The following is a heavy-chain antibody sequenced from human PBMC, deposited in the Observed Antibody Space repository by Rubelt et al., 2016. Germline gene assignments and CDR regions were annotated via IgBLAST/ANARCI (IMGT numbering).Heavy chain of an antibody. CDR2: SRNKTKGYTT. Sequence: GGVVQPGGSLRLSCAVSGFTFSDHYIDWVRQAPGKGLEWVGRSRNKTKGYTTEYAASVKGRFTLSRDDSEKSVYLQMNSLKTEDTAVYYCVRLGGQLDYDNWGQGTLVTVSS. CDR3: VRLGGQLDYDN. V-gene: IGHV3-72*01. CDR1: GFTFSDHY. J-gene: IGHJ4*02. D-gene: IGHD6-6*01.